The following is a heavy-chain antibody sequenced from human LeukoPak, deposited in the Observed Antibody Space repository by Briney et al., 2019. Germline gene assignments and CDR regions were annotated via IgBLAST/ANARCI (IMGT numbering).Heavy chain of an antibody. CDR3: ARGYALYSGRYIDFDY. Sequence: SVKVSCKASGGTFSSYAISWVRQAPGQGLEWMGGIIPIFGTANYAQKFQGRVTITADESTSTAYMELSRLRSDDTAVYYCARGYALYSGRYIDFDYWGQGTLVTVSS. CDR2: IIPIFGTA. CDR1: GGTFSSYA. D-gene: IGHD1-26*01. V-gene: IGHV1-69*13. J-gene: IGHJ4*02.